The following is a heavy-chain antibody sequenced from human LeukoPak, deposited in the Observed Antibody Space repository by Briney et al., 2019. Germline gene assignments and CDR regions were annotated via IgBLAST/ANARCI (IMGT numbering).Heavy chain of an antibody. CDR3: ASNPNLQVEDWVYYYMDV. CDR2: IIPIFGTA. J-gene: IGHJ6*03. V-gene: IGHV1-69*05. Sequence: ASVKVSCKASGGTFSSYAISWLRQAPGQGLEWMGRIIPIFGTANYAQKFQGRVTITTDESTSTAYMELSSLRSEDTAVYYCASNPNLQVEDWVYYYMDVWGKGTTVTVSS. D-gene: IGHD3/OR15-3a*01. CDR1: GGTFSSYA.